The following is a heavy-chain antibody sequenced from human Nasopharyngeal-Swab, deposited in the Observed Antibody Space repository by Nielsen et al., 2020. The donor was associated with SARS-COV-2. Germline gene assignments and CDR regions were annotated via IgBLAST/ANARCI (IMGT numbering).Heavy chain of an antibody. J-gene: IGHJ5*01. CDR1: GGSLSSTSYS. CDR3: AAHFLASGRLLGIAVAGTNWFDS. CDR2: IQYSGST. V-gene: IGHV4-39*02. D-gene: IGHD6-19*01. Sequence: SDTLSLTCTVSGGSLSSTSYSCGWLLQPPGKGLECIGSIQYSGSTYYNPSLKSRVTISVDTSKHHFSLKLSSVPAADTAVYYCAAHFLASGRLLGIAVAGTNWFDSWGQGTLVTVSS.